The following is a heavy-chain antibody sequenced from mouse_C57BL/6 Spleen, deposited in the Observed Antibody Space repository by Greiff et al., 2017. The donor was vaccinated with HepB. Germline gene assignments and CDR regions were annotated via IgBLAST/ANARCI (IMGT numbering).Heavy chain of an antibody. CDR1: GYTFTSYG. CDR2: IYPGSGET. J-gene: IGHJ2*01. Sequence: VKLQESGAELARPGASVKLSCKASGYTFTSYGMSWVNQRTGQGLEWIGEIYPGSGETHYNEKFKGKATLTADKSSSTAYMELSSLTSEDSAVYCCATPGYSSLYYFDDWGQGTTLTVSS. D-gene: IGHD2-5*01. V-gene: IGHV1-81*01. CDR3: ATPGYSSLYYFDD.